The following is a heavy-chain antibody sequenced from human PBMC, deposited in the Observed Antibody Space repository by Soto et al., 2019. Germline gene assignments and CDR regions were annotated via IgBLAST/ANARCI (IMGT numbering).Heavy chain of an antibody. CDR2: INPNSGDT. D-gene: IGHD3-22*01. J-gene: IGHJ4*02. Sequence: SVKVSCKTSGYTFTGYYMHWVRQAPGQGLEWMGWINPNSGDTNYVQKFQGRVTMTRDTSISTAYMELSRLKSDDTAVYFCARYYYYDISGHCVNWGQGTLVTVSP. CDR1: GYTFTGYY. CDR3: ARYYYYDISGHCVN. V-gene: IGHV1-2*02.